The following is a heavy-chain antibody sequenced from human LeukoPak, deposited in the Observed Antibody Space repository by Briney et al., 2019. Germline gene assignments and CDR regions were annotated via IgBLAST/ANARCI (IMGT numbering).Heavy chain of an antibody. D-gene: IGHD3-22*01. CDR2: INPSGGST. J-gene: IGHJ4*02. CDR3: ARGDYYDSSGYLQFDY. Sequence: ASVKVSCKASGYTFTSYYMHWVRQAPGQGLEWVGIINPSGGSTSYAQKFQGRVTMTRDTSTSTVYMELSSLRSEDTAVSYCARGDYYDSSGYLQFDYWGQGTLVTVSS. CDR1: GYTFTSYY. V-gene: IGHV1-46*01.